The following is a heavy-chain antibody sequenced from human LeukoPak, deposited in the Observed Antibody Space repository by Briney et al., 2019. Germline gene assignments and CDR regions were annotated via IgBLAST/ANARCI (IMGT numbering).Heavy chain of an antibody. V-gene: IGHV3-7*01. J-gene: IGHJ6*04. D-gene: IGHD3-10*02. CDR3: AELGITMIGGV. CDR1: GFTFSSYL. CDR2: IKQDGSEE. Sequence: GGSLRLSCAASGFTFSSYLMTWVRQAPGKGLEWVANIKQDGSEEYYVDSVQGRFTISRDNAKSSLYLQMNSLRAEDTAVYYCAELGITMIGGVWGKGTTVTISS.